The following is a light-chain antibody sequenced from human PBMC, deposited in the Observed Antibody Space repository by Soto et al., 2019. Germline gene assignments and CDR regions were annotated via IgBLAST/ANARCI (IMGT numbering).Light chain of an antibody. J-gene: IGKJ4*01. CDR3: QQYGSSPA. Sequence: EIVLTQSPGTLSLSPGERATLSCRASQSVSSGYLAWYQHKPGQAPRLLIYDASSRATGITDRFSGSGSGTDFTLTISRLEPEDFAVYYCQQYGSSPAFGGGNKVEIK. V-gene: IGKV3-20*01. CDR1: QSVSSGY. CDR2: DAS.